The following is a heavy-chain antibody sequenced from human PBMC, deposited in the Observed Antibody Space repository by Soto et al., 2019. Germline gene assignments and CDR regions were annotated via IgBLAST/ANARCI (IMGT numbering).Heavy chain of an antibody. CDR3: AKXEYYDRSGYHVVDAFDV. V-gene: IGHV3-23*01. CDR2: ISGSAIST. Sequence: GGSLRLSCLASGFTFTNHAMTWVRQAPGKGLEWVSGISGSAISTYYADSVTGRFTLSRDNSKNTVYLQMNSLRAEDTAVYYCAKXEYYDRSGYHVVDAFDVWGQGTVVTVSS. D-gene: IGHD3-22*01. CDR1: GFTFTNHA. J-gene: IGHJ3*01.